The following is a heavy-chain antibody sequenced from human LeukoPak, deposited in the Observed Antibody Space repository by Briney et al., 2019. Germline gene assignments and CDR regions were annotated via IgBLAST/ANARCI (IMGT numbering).Heavy chain of an antibody. D-gene: IGHD1-26*01. Sequence: TSETLSLTSTVSGYSITSGFFWGWIRQPPGQGLELIGSISHSGMTYHNPSLKSRVTMSVDTSKNQFSLELSSVTAADTAVYYCTRRISSGSYSDYWGQGSLVTVSS. CDR3: TRRISSGSYSDY. V-gene: IGHV4-38-2*02. CDR1: GYSITSGFF. CDR2: ISHSGMT. J-gene: IGHJ4*02.